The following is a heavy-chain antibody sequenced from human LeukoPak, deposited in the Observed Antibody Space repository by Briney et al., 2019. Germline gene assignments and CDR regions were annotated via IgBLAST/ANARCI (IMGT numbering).Heavy chain of an antibody. CDR2: ISYDGSNK. Sequence: GGSLRLSCAASGFTFSTYTVHWVRQAPGKGLEWVAVISYDGSNKYYADSVKGRFTISRDNAKISLYLQMNSLRDEDTAVYYCARLWFGELSFFDYWGQGTLVTASS. CDR1: GFTFSTYT. D-gene: IGHD3-10*01. J-gene: IGHJ4*01. V-gene: IGHV3-30-3*01. CDR3: ARLWFGELSFFDY.